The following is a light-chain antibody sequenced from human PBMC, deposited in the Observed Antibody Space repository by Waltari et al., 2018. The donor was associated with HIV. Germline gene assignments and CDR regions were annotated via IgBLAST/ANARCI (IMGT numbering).Light chain of an antibody. CDR2: EVS. Sequence: QSALTPPPSASGSPGQSVTISCTGPSSAAGGYNYVPWYQQHPGKAPKFIIYEVSKRPSGVPDRFSGSKSGNTASLTVSGLQAEDEADYYCSSYAGSNWVFGGGTKLTVL. V-gene: IGLV2-8*01. CDR1: SSAAGGYNY. J-gene: IGLJ3*02. CDR3: SSYAGSNWV.